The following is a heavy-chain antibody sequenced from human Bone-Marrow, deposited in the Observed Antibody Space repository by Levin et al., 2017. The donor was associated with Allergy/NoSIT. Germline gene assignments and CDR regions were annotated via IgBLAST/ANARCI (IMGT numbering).Heavy chain of an antibody. D-gene: IGHD6-13*01. V-gene: IGHV3-7*01. Sequence: PGGSLRLSCAASGFTFSGYWMSWVRQAPGKGLEWVANIKQDGSDSYSVDSVKGRFTISRDNAKNSLYLLMNRLRAEDTAVYYCARDRSGSWDGGFFQHWGPGTLVTVSS. J-gene: IGHJ1*01. CDR2: IKQDGSDS. CDR3: ARDRSGSWDGGFFQH. CDR1: GFTFSGYW.